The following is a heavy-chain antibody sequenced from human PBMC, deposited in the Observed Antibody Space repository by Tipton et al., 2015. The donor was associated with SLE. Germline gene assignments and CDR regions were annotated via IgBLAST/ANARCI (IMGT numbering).Heavy chain of an antibody. CDR2: ISAYNGNT. Sequence: QLVQSGAEVKKPGASVKVSCKASGYTFTSYGISWVRQAPGQGLEWMGWISAYNGNTNYAQKLQGRVTMTTDTSTSTVYMELRSLRSDDTAVYYCARAQHIVVVNGDWFDPWGQGTLVTVSS. J-gene: IGHJ5*02. D-gene: IGHD2-21*01. V-gene: IGHV1-18*04. CDR3: ARAQHIVVVNGDWFDP. CDR1: GYTFTSYG.